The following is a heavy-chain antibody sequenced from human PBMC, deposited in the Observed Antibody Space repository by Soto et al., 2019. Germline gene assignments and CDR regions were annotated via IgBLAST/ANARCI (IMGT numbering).Heavy chain of an antibody. J-gene: IGHJ6*02. V-gene: IGHV4-34*01. CDR2: INHSGSP. Sequence: SETLSLTCGLSGSLPVVSLSTYFLTWIRQPPGKGLEWIGEINHSGSPNYSPSLRGRVTISLDTSKKQFSLNLSSVTAADTAVYFCARARFSQWSQDYYGLDVWGQGTTVTVSS. CDR1: GSLPVVSLSTYF. D-gene: IGHD3-3*01. CDR3: ARARFSQWSQDYYGLDV.